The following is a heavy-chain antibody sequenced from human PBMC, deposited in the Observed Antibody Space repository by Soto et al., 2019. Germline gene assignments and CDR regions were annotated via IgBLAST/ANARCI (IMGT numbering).Heavy chain of an antibody. V-gene: IGHV3-74*01. CDR2: INCDGSST. Sequence: PGGSQGLPCAASGFTFSSYWMHWVRQALGKGLVWVSRINCDGSSTSYADSVTGRFTISRDNAKNTLYLQMNSLRAEDTAVYYSARVPSYCSGGSCYSGQRAVTTDYYYYMDVWGKGTTVTVSS. CDR1: GFTFSSYW. D-gene: IGHD2-15*01. CDR3: ARVPSYCSGGSCYSGQRAVTTDYYYYMDV. J-gene: IGHJ6*03.